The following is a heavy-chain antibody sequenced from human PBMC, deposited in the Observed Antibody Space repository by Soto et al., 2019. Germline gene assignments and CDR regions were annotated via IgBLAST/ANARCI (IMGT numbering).Heavy chain of an antibody. CDR2: ISSSGGDI. J-gene: IGHJ6*02. Sequence: EVQLVESGGDLVQPGGSLRLSCAASGFIFSDYTMTWVRQAPGRGLEFVSHISSSGGDIFYAESVKGRFTVSRDNAKNSRYLQMNSLRDEDTAVYFCARDHGGSTWFVGVYYFFGMDVWGQGTAVTVSS. CDR1: GFIFSDYT. CDR3: ARDHGGSTWFVGVYYFFGMDV. V-gene: IGHV3-48*02. D-gene: IGHD6-13*01.